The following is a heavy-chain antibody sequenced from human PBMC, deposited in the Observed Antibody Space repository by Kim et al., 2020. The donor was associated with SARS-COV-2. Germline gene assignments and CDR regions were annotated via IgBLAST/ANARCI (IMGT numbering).Heavy chain of an antibody. D-gene: IGHD2-2*01. Sequence: VKGRFTSSRDNAKNSLYLQMNSLRAEDTAVYYCATEVVPAAFFSDYGMDVWGQGTTVTVSS. J-gene: IGHJ6*02. CDR3: ATEVVPAAFFSDYGMDV. V-gene: IGHV3-48*03.